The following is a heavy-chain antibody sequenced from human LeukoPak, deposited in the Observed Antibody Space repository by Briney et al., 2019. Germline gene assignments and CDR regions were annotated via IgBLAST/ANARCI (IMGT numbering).Heavy chain of an antibody. D-gene: IGHD3-9*01. CDR3: ARDLRLRYFDWLIPFDY. J-gene: IGHJ4*02. Sequence: GGSLRLSCAASGFSFSSYSMNWVRQAPGKGLEWVSSISSRSTYIYYADSLKDRFTISRDNAKNSLFLQMNSLRAEDTGVYYCARDLRLRYFDWLIPFDYWGQGTLVTVSS. V-gene: IGHV3-21*01. CDR1: GFSFSSYS. CDR2: ISSRSTYI.